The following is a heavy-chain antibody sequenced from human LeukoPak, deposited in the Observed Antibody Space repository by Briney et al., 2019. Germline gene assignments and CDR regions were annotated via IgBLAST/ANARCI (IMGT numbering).Heavy chain of an antibody. CDR1: GFTFSSYS. CDR2: ISSSSSTI. V-gene: IGHV3-48*01. Sequence: PGGSLRLSCAASGFTFSSYSMNWVRQAPGKGLEWVSYISSSSSTIYYADSVKGRFTISRDNAKNSLYLQMNSLRAEDTAVYYCARVIGQQVNWFDPWGQGTLVTVSS. D-gene: IGHD6-13*01. CDR3: ARVIGQQVNWFDP. J-gene: IGHJ5*02.